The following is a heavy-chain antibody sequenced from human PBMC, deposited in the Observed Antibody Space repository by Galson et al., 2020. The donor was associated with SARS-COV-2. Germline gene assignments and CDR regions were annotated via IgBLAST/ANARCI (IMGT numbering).Heavy chain of an antibody. CDR1: GFTFSRYA. V-gene: IGHV3-23*01. CDR2: ISGGGGST. J-gene: IGHJ4*02. D-gene: IGHD4-17*01. CDR3: AKDRGNDYGDQLDF. Sequence: GESLKISCAASGFTFSRYAMAWVRQAPGKGLEWVSGISGGGGSTYYADSVKGRFTISRDISQNTVYLQMRSLRAEDTAVYYCAKDRGNDYGDQLDFWGQGTQVTVSS.